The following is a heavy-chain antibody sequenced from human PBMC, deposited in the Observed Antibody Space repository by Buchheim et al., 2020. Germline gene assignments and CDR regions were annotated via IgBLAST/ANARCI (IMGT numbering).Heavy chain of an antibody. V-gene: IGHV3-30*04. D-gene: IGHD6-6*01. CDR1: GFTFSSYA. J-gene: IGHJ4*02. CDR2: ISYDGSNK. CDR3: ARDASIAARHFDY. Sequence: QVQLVESGGGVVQPGRSLRLSCAASGFTFSSYAMHWVRQAPGKGLEWVAVISYDGSNKYYADSVKGRFTISRDNSKNTLYRQMNSLRAEDTAVYYCARDASIAARHFDYWGQGTL.